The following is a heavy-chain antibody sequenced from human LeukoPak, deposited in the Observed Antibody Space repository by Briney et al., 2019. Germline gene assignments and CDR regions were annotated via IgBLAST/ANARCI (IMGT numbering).Heavy chain of an antibody. D-gene: IGHD5-18*01. CDR1: GGTFISYA. J-gene: IGHJ4*02. Sequence: SVKVSCKASGGTFISYAISWVRQAPGQGLEWMGGIIPIFGTANYAQKFQGRVTITTDESTSTAYMELSSLRSEDTAVYYCASGRGYSYGYPYYFDYWGQGTLVTVSS. CDR2: IIPIFGTA. CDR3: ASGRGYSYGYPYYFDY. V-gene: IGHV1-69*05.